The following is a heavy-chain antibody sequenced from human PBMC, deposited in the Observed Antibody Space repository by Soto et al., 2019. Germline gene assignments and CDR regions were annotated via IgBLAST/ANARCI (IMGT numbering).Heavy chain of an antibody. CDR1: GFTFSSYW. D-gene: IGHD2-15*01. J-gene: IGHJ5*02. V-gene: IGHV3-74*01. CDR3: AREGYCSGGSCYGYNWFDP. CDR2: INSDGSST. Sequence: GGSLRLSCAASGFTFSSYWMHWVRQAPGKGQVWVSRINSDGSSTSYADSVKGRFTISRDNAKNTLYLQMNSLRAEDTAVYYCAREGYCSGGSCYGYNWFDPWGQGTLVTVSS.